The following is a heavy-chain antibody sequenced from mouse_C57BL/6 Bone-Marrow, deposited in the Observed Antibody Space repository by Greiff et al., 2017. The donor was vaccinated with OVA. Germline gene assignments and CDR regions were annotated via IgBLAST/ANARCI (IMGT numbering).Heavy chain of an antibody. CDR3: TGNYYGSSFAMDY. Sequence: LVESGAELVRPGASVTLSCKASGYTFTDYEMHWVKQTPVHGLEWIGAIDPETGGTAYNQKFKGKAILTADKSSSTAYMELRSLTSEDSAVYYCTGNYYGSSFAMDYWGQGTSVTVSS. CDR2: IDPETGGT. V-gene: IGHV1-15*01. D-gene: IGHD1-1*01. J-gene: IGHJ4*01. CDR1: GYTFTDYE.